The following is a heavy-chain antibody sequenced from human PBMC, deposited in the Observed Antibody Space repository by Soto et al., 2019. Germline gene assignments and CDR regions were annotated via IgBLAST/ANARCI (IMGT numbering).Heavy chain of an antibody. Sequence: SETLSLTCTVSGGSISSADYYWSWVRQPPGKGLEWIGYIYYSGSTFFNPSLKSRVTISKDTSRNQFSLRLNSVTAADTAVYYCARAIVVTIGGMDVWXQGTTVTVSS. D-gene: IGHD5-12*01. CDR1: GGSISSADYY. J-gene: IGHJ6*02. V-gene: IGHV4-30-4*01. CDR3: ARAIVVTIGGMDV. CDR2: IYYSGST.